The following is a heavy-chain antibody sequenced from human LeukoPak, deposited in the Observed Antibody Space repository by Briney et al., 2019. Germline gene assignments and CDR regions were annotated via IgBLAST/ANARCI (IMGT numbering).Heavy chain of an antibody. V-gene: IGHV1-2*02. CDR3: ARSELPTNLLWFGELEVYYFDY. Sequence: VKVSCKASGYTFTGYYMRWVRQAPGQGLEWMGWINPNSGGTNYAQKFQGRVTMTRDTSISTAYMELSRLRSDDTAVYYCARSELPTNLLWFGELEVYYFDYWGQGTLVTVSS. CDR2: INPNSGGT. D-gene: IGHD3-10*01. CDR1: GYTFTGYY. J-gene: IGHJ4*02.